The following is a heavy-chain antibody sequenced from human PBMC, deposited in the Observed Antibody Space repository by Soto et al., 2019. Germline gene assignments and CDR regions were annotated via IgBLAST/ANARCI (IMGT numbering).Heavy chain of an antibody. V-gene: IGHV4-34*01. CDR2: INESGST. Sequence: QVQLQQWGAGLVKPSETLSLSCAVYGQSFSGHSWAWIRQPPGKGLEWIGEINESGSTYYNPSLKSRVTISTDTSTNLFSLKLSSVSAADTAAYFCARGSGIVALPGELEDVKYDYWGQGTLVNVSS. CDR3: ARGSGIVALPGELEDVKYDY. J-gene: IGHJ4*02. D-gene: IGHD1-1*01. CDR1: GQSFSGHS.